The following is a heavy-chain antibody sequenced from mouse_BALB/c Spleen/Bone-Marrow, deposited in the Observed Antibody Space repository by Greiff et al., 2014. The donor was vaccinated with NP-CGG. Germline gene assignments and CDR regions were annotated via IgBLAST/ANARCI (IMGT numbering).Heavy chain of an antibody. J-gene: IGHJ3*01. CDR3: ARGAAYGYYLGLAY. CDR2: IYPYNGGT. Sequence: VQLQQSGPELVKPGASVKISCKASGYTFTDYNMHWVKQSHGKSLEWIGYIYPYNGGTVYKQKFKSKATLTVDNSSSTANMELRSLISEDSAVYYCARGAAYGYYLGLAYWGQGTLVTVSA. V-gene: IGHV1S29*02. D-gene: IGHD2-3*01. CDR1: GYTFTDYN.